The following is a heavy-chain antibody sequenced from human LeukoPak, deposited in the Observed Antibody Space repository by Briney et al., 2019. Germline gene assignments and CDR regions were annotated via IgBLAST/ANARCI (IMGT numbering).Heavy chain of an antibody. D-gene: IGHD1-1*01. CDR1: GFTFDDYA. Sequence: GGSLRLSCAASGFTFDDYAMHWVRQAPGKGLVWVSRVSDDGSTTTYADSVKGRFTISRDNAKNTLYLQLNSLRPDDTAVYYCVRHNAARAFDIWGQGTMVIVSS. CDR2: VSDDGSTT. V-gene: IGHV3-74*03. CDR3: VRHNAARAFDI. J-gene: IGHJ3*02.